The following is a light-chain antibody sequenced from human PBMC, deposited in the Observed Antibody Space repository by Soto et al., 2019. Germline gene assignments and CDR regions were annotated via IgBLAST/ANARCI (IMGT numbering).Light chain of an antibody. CDR1: QSISIW. CDR2: DAS. CDR3: QQYYSFPLT. J-gene: IGKJ4*01. Sequence: DIQMTQSPSTLSASVGDRVTITCRASQSISIWLAWYQQKPCKAPKLLIYDASSLESGVPSRFSGSGSGTDFTLTISCLQSEDFATYYCQQYYSFPLTFGGGTKVDIK. V-gene: IGKV1-5*01.